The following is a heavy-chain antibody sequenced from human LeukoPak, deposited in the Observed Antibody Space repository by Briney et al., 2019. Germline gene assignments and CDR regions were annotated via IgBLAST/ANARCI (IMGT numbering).Heavy chain of an antibody. V-gene: IGHV3-23*01. CDR3: AKVWTYYYDSSGYYYDY. Sequence: GGSLRLSCAASGFTFSSYGMSWVRQAPGKGLEWVSAISGSGGSTYYADSVKGRFTISRDNSKNTLYLQMNSLRAEDTAVYYCAKVWTYYYDSSGYYYDYWGQGTLVTVSS. CDR2: ISGSGGST. CDR1: GFTFSSYG. D-gene: IGHD3-22*01. J-gene: IGHJ4*02.